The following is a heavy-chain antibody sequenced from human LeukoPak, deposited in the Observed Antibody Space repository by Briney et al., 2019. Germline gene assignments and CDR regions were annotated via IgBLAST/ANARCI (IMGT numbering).Heavy chain of an antibody. CDR2: IWQDGREM. D-gene: IGHD1-26*01. V-gene: IGHV3-7*01. CDR1: GFTFTFCR. CDR3: ERVPGRPRYFDP. Sequence: GGSLRLFCAPSGFTFTFCRMSCVPRTPGRGLECVASIWQDGREMFYAHSVKGRFTISRDNAKNSLYLQVNSLSAEDTPVYFCERVPGRPRYFDPWGQGLLVSVSS. J-gene: IGHJ5*02.